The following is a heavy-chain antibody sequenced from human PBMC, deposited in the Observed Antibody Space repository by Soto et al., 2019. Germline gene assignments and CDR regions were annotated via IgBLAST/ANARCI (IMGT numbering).Heavy chain of an antibody. CDR1: GFPFSSYV. J-gene: IGHJ4*02. CDR2: ISGGGSNT. CDR3: AKDSNKYSSSLRGRYFDY. Sequence: VQLLESGGGLVQRGGSLRLSCAASGFPFSSYVMSWVRQAPGKGLEWVSGISGGGSNTFYADYVKGRFTIFRDNSKNTLLLQMNSLGAEDTAVYYCAKDSNKYSSSLRGRYFDYWGQGIGVTVSS. V-gene: IGHV3-23*01. D-gene: IGHD4-4*01.